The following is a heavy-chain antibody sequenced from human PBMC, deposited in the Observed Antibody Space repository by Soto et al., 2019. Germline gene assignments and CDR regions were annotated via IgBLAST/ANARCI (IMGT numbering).Heavy chain of an antibody. V-gene: IGHV3-23*01. CDR3: AKVGVSRFNHGHFDY. J-gene: IGHJ4*02. CDR2: ISGSASNT. CDR1: GFTFSNYG. D-gene: IGHD2-8*02. Sequence: GEPRRRSWITSGFTFSNYGMNWVRHAPGKGLEWVSGISGSASNTYYADSVKGRLTISRDNSKNTLYLQMNSLRAEDTAVYYCAKVGVSRFNHGHFDYCGQGTLVTVSS.